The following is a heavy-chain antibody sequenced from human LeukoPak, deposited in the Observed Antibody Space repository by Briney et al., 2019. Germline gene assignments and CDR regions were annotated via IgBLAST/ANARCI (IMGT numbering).Heavy chain of an antibody. CDR2: ISGYNGNT. J-gene: IGHJ6*03. CDR3: AREFTESGYYERYYYYMDV. D-gene: IGHD3-3*01. CDR1: GYTFTSYG. V-gene: IGHV1-18*01. Sequence: EASVKVSCKASGYTFTSYGMSWVRQAPGQGLEWMGWISGYNGNTNYAQKLQGRVTMTTDTSTSTAYMELRSLRSDDTAVYYCAREFTESGYYERYYYYMDVWGKGTTVTVSS.